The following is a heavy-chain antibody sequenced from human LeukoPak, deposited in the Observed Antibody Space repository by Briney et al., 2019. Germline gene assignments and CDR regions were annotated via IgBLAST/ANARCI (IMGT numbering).Heavy chain of an antibody. CDR3: ARGLEGSWGPDY. D-gene: IGHD6-13*01. V-gene: IGHV3-33*08. CDR2: IWYDGSNK. J-gene: IGHJ4*02. Sequence: GGSLRLSCTASGFTFSNSGMHWVRQAPGKGLEWVAVIWYDGSNKYYADSVKGRFTISRDNSKNTLYLQMNSLRAEDTAVYYCARGLEGSWGPDYWGQGTLVTVSS. CDR1: GFTFSNSG.